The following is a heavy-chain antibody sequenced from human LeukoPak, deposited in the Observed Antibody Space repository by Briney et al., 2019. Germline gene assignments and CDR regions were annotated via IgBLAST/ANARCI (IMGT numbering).Heavy chain of an antibody. CDR2: INPNSGDT. D-gene: IGHD3-9*01. J-gene: IGHJ5*02. CDR3: ARAREVTGLTP. Sequence: EASVKVSCKASGGTFSSYAISWVRQAPGQGLEWMAWINPNSGDTNYAQKFQGRVTVTRDTSITTAYMELTRLTYDDTAIYYCARAREVTGLTPWGQGTLVTVSS. CDR1: GGTFSSYA. V-gene: IGHV1-2*02.